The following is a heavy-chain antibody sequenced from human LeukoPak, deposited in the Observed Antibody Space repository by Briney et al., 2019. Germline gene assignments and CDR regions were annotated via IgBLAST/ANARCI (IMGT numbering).Heavy chain of an antibody. CDR2: ITGSGDTT. J-gene: IGHJ4*02. Sequence: GGSLRVSCAASGFTFSSYAMSWVRQAPGKGLDWVSAITGSGDTTYYADSVKGRFTISRDNSKNTLFLQMNRLRADDTALYYCANWENLMVRGLITNYWGQGTLVTVSS. D-gene: IGHD3-10*01. V-gene: IGHV3-23*01. CDR3: ANWENLMVRGLITNY. CDR1: GFTFSSYA.